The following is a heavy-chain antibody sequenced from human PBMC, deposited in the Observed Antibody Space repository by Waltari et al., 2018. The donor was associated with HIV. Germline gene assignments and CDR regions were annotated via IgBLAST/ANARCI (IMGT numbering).Heavy chain of an antibody. D-gene: IGHD6-19*01. CDR3: ARDSAPGLAVDDDDGEFFYYGLDV. CDR1: GGPFSGYY. V-gene: IGHV4-34*01. J-gene: IGHJ6*01. Sequence: QVHLEQWGTGLLRPSETLSLTCAVYGGPFSGYYWGWIRQSPGRGLEWIGEVNHVGRTNYSPSLKGRVTVSVDTSKNQFSLTMRSVTAADTAVYYCARDSAPGLAVDDDDGEFFYYGLDVWGQGTTVTVSS. CDR2: VNHVGRT.